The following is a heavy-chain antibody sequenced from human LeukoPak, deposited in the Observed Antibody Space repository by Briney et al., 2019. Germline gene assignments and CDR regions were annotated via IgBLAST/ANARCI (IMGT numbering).Heavy chain of an antibody. V-gene: IGHV3-66*02. CDR3: ARDSSGV. CDR1: GFTVSGNY. J-gene: IGHJ4*02. Sequence: GGSLRLSCAASGFTVSGNYMSWVRQAPGKGLEWVSVIYSGGSTYYADSVKSRFTIFRDNSKNKLYLQMNSLRAEDTAVYYCARDSSGVWGQGTLVTVSS. D-gene: IGHD3-22*01. CDR2: IYSGGST.